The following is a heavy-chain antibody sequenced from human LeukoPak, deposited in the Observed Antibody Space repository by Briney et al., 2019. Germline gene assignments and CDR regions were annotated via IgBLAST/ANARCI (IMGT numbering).Heavy chain of an antibody. D-gene: IGHD6-13*01. CDR2: IRGDGVTT. Sequence: PGGSLRLSCAASGFTFSSHGMNWVRQAPGKGLEWVSGIRGDGVTTYYADSVKGRFTISRDNSKNTLYLQMNSLRAEDTAVYYCARGFKYSSSWYYFDYWGQGTLVTVSS. CDR3: ARGFKYSSSWYYFDY. J-gene: IGHJ4*02. V-gene: IGHV3-23*01. CDR1: GFTFSSHG.